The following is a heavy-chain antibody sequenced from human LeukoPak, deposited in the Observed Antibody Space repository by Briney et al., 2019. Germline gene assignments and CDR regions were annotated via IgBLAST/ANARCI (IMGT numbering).Heavy chain of an antibody. Sequence: PSETLSLTCTVSGGSISSYYWSWIRQPPGKGLEWIGYIYYSGSTNYNPSLKSRVTISVDTSKNQFSLKLSSVTAADTAVYYCARDPFYYYDSSGYHQDWYFDLWGRGTLVTVSS. J-gene: IGHJ2*01. D-gene: IGHD3-22*01. CDR2: IYYSGST. V-gene: IGHV4-59*12. CDR3: ARDPFYYYDSSGYHQDWYFDL. CDR1: GGSISSYY.